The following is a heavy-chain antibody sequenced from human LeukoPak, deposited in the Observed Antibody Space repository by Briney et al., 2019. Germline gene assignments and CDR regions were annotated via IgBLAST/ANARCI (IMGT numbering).Heavy chain of an antibody. J-gene: IGHJ3*02. CDR3: ARDLVTVTKGFDI. CDR2: ISYIGCT. D-gene: IGHD4-17*01. V-gene: IGHV4-59*11. Sequence: SETLSLTCAVSDDSFSSHYWTWIRQPPGKGLEWIGYISYIGCTNYNPSLKSRVPISIDTSKNQFSLKLTSVTAADTAVYYCARDLVTVTKGFDIWGQGTMVSVSS. CDR1: DDSFSSHY.